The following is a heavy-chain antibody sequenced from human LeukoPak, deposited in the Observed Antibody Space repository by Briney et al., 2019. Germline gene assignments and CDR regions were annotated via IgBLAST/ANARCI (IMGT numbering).Heavy chain of an antibody. CDR1: GGSINSYY. CDR3: AREHSSSWVDY. D-gene: IGHD6-13*01. J-gene: IGHJ4*02. CDR2: IYYNGST. Sequence: ETLSHTCTVPGGSINSYYWCCIRHPPRKGLGRIGYIYYNGSTNYNPSLKSRVTISVDTSKNQFSLKLSSVTAADTAVYYCAREHSSSWVDYWGRGILVSVSS. V-gene: IGHV4-59*01.